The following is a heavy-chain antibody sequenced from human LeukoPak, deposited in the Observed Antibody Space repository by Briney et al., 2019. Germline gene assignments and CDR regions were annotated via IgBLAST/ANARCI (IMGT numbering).Heavy chain of an antibody. V-gene: IGHV3-23*01. CDR1: GFAFSTYA. D-gene: IGHD5/OR15-5a*01. CDR2: ISTSGRAT. CDR3: AKARGSSVYEQSDY. J-gene: IGHJ4*02. Sequence: GRSLRLSCAASGFAFSTYAMTWVRQAPEKGLQWVSTISTSGRATYYADSVEGRFTISRDNSKNTLYLQMNSLRADDTAVYYCAKARGSSVYEQSDYWGQGTQVTVSP.